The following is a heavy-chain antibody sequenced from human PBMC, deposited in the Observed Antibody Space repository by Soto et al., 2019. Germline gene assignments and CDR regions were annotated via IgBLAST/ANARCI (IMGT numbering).Heavy chain of an antibody. J-gene: IGHJ3*01. CDR1: GFTFNYYW. D-gene: IGHD2-15*01. CDR3: VRADKGGFDL. V-gene: IGHV3-74*01. Sequence: EVQLVESEGGLVQRGGSLRLSCAASGFTFNYYWMHWVRQAPGQGLVWVSNIHSDGSTTTYADSVKGRFTISRDNAKNTLYLQMNSLRAEDTAVYYGVRADKGGFDLWGQGTTVTVSS. CDR2: IHSDGSTT.